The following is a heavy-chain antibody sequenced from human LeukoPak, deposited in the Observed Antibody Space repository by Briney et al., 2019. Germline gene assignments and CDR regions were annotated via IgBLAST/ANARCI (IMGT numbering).Heavy chain of an antibody. J-gene: IGHJ4*02. V-gene: IGHV3-30*02. CDR2: IQNDGNNK. Sequence: GGSLRLSCAASGFTFSSNGMHWVRQAPGKGLEWVAFIQNDGNNKKYADSVKGRFTISRDNSKNTLYLQMNSLRAEDTAVYYCAKEEDGYNPGRGNYWGQGTLVTVSS. CDR3: AKEEDGYNPGRGNY. CDR1: GFTFSSNG. D-gene: IGHD5-24*01.